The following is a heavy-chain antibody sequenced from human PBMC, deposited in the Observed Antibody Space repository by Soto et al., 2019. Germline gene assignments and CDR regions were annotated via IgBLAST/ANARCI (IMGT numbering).Heavy chain of an antibody. CDR1: GFTFSSYS. Sequence: EVQLVESGGGLVKPGGSLRLSCAASGFTFSSYSMNWVRQAPGKGLEWGSSISSSSSYIYYADSVKGRFTISRDNDKNSLDLQMNSLRAEDTAVYYCATYYDFWSGQADAFDIWGQGTMVTVSS. CDR3: ATYYDFWSGQADAFDI. CDR2: ISSSSSYI. V-gene: IGHV3-21*01. D-gene: IGHD3-3*01. J-gene: IGHJ3*02.